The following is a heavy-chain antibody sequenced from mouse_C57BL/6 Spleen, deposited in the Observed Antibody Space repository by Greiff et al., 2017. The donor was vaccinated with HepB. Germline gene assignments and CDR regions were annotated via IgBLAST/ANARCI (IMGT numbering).Heavy chain of an antibody. D-gene: IGHD1-1*01. V-gene: IGHV2-6*01. Sequence: QVQLKESGPGLVAPSQSLSITCTVSGFSLTSYGVDWVRQSPGKGLEWLGVIWGVGSTNYNSALKSRLSISKDNSKSQVFLKMNSLQTDDTAMYYCASVLHYYGSSSAWFAYWGQGTLVTVSA. CDR3: ASVLHYYGSSSAWFAY. J-gene: IGHJ3*01. CDR1: GFSLTSYG. CDR2: IWGVGST.